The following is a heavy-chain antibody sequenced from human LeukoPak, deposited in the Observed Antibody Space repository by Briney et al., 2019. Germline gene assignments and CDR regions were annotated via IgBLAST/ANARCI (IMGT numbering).Heavy chain of an antibody. CDR3: ARDRVGQQLVGRKYYYYYMDV. V-gene: IGHV4-34*01. D-gene: IGHD6-13*01. CDR2: INHSGST. J-gene: IGHJ6*03. CDR1: GGSFSGYY. Sequence: PSETLSLTCAVYGGSFSGYYWSWIRQPPGKGLGWIGEINHSGSTNCNPSLKSRVTISVDMSKNQVSLKLSSVTAADTAVYYCARDRVGQQLVGRKYYYYYMDVWGKGTTVTISS.